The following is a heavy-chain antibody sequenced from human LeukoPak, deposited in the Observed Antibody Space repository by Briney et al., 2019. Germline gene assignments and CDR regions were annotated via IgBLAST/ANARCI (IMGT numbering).Heavy chain of an antibody. V-gene: IGHV3-23*01. CDR3: AKASGSSWYSDAFDI. D-gene: IGHD6-13*01. J-gene: IGHJ3*02. CDR1: GFTFSTFA. CDR2: ISGSGGST. Sequence: PGGSLRLSCAASGFTFSTFAMNWVRQAPGRGLEWVSGISGSGGSTYYAASVKGRFTISRDNSKNTLYLQMNSLRADDTAVYYCAKASGSSWYSDAFDIWGQGTMVTVSS.